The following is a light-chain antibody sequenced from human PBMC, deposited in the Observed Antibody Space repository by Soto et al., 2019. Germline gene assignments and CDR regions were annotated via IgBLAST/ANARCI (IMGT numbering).Light chain of an antibody. V-gene: IGLV1-40*01. J-gene: IGLJ1*01. CDR2: GNS. Sequence: QSVLTQAPSVSGAPGQRGSISCTGSSSNIGAGYDVHWYQQLPGTAPKLLIYGNSNRPSGVPDRFSGSKSGTSASLAITGLQAEDEADYYCQSYDSSLSGYVFGTGTKVTVL. CDR3: QSYDSSLSGYV. CDR1: SSNIGAGYD.